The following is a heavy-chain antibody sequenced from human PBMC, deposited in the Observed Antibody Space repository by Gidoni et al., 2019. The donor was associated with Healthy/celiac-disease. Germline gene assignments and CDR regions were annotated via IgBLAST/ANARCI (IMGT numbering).Heavy chain of an antibody. V-gene: IGHV4-39*01. J-gene: IGHJ4*02. CDR1: GGSISSSSYY. Sequence: QLQLQESGPGLVQPSAPLSLTCTVSGGSISSSSYYWGWIRQPPGKGLECIGSIYYSGSTYYNPSLKSRVTIAVNTSKNQFSLKLSSVTAADTAVYFCASVVTPSDSWGQGTLVTVSS. D-gene: IGHD2-15*01. CDR2: IYYSGST. CDR3: ASVVTPSDS.